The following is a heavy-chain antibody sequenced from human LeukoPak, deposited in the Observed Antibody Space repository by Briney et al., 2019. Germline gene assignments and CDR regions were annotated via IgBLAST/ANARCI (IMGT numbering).Heavy chain of an antibody. D-gene: IGHD3-22*01. CDR1: GFTFSSYR. CDR3: ARDEMDYYDSSGYYYYYYYGMDV. J-gene: IGHJ6*02. V-gene: IGHV3-21*01. CDR2: ISSSSSYI. Sequence: KPGGSLRLSCAASGFTFSSYRMNWVRQAPGKGLEWVSSISSSSSYIYYADSVKGRFTISRDNAKNSLYLQMNSLRAEDTAVYYCARDEMDYYDSSGYYYYYYYGMDVWGQGTTVTVSS.